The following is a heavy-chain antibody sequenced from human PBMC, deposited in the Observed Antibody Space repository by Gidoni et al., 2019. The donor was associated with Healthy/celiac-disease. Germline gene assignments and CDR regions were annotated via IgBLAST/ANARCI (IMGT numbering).Heavy chain of an antibody. D-gene: IGHD6-13*01. V-gene: IGHV4-31*03. CDR2: IYYSGST. CDR3: ARGVWQASAGTLDWYFDL. Sequence: QVQLQESGPGLVKPSQTLSLTCTVSGGSISSGGYYWSWIRQHPGTGLEWIGYIYYSGSTYYTPYLKGRVTISVDTSKNQFSLKLSSVTAADTAVYYCARGVWQASAGTLDWYFDLWGRGTLVTVSS. CDR1: GGSISSGGYY. J-gene: IGHJ2*01.